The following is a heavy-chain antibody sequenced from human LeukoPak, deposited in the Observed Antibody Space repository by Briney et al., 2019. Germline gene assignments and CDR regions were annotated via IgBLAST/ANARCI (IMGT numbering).Heavy chain of an antibody. CDR1: GFTFSSYA. CDR2: ISYDGSNK. J-gene: IGHJ4*02. Sequence: GGSLRLSCAASGFTFSSYAMHWVRQAPGKGLEWVAVISYDGSNKYYADSVKGRLTISRDNSKNTLYLQMNSLRAEDTAVYYCARGDRDRRRYTYYYDSSGYEIDYWGQGTLVTVSS. CDR3: ARGDRDRRRYTYYYDSSGYEIDY. V-gene: IGHV3-30-3*01. D-gene: IGHD3-22*01.